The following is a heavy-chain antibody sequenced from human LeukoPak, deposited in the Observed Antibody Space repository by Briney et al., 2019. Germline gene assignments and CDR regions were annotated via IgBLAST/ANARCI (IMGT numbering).Heavy chain of an antibody. CDR1: GYTFPSYF. D-gene: IGHD6-6*01. CDR2: INPTGGST. Sequence: APVKVSCKASGYTFPSYFMHWVRQAPGQGLEWMGIINPTGGSTTYAQKFQGRVTMTRDTSTSTVYMELSSLRSDDTAVYYCARTAACRFDYWGQGTLVTVSS. CDR3: ARTAACRFDY. J-gene: IGHJ4*02. V-gene: IGHV1-46*01.